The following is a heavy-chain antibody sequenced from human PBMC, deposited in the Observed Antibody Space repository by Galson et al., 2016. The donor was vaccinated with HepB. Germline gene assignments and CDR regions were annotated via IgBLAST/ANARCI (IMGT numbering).Heavy chain of an antibody. Sequence: QSGADVKKPGESLKISCQGSGYSFSNYWIGWVRQMPGKGLEWMGIIYSGDSVTTYSPSFQGQVTISVDKSISPAYLQWSGLKASDTAMYYCARVIWNHFSYRIDVWGQGTTVTVSS. CDR3: ARVIWNHFSYRIDV. V-gene: IGHV5-51*01. J-gene: IGHJ6*02. D-gene: IGHD1-1*01. CDR2: IYSGDSVT. CDR1: GYSFSNYW.